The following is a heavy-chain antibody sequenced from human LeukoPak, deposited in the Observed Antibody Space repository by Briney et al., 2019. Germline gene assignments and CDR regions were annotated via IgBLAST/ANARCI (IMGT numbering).Heavy chain of an antibody. CDR1: GYTFTGYY. J-gene: IGHJ4*02. Sequence: ASVKVSCKASGYTFTGYYMHWVRQAPGQGLEWMGWINPNSGDTNYAQKFQGRVTMTRDTSISTAYMELSRLRSDDTAVYYCARVSNIVGATKGSFDYWGQGTLVTVSS. CDR3: ARVSNIVGATKGSFDY. D-gene: IGHD1-26*01. CDR2: INPNSGDT. V-gene: IGHV1-2*02.